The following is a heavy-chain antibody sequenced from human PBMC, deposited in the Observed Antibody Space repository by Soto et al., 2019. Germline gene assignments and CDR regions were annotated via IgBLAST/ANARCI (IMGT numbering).Heavy chain of an antibody. CDR2: ISHKSSAI. Sequence: EVQLVESGGGLVQPGGSLRLSCAASGFTFSNYAMNWVRQAPGKGLEWVSYISHKSSAIYHADSVKGRFTISRDNAKNSLYLQMNSLRAEDTAVYYCARDHYSSTTVTIMDYWGQGTLVTVSS. D-gene: IGHD4-17*01. CDR3: ARDHYSSTTVTIMDY. V-gene: IGHV3-48*01. CDR1: GFTFSNYA. J-gene: IGHJ4*02.